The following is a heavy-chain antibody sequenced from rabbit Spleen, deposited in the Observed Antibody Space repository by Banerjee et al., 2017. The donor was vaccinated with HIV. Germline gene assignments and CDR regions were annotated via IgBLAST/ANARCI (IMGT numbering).Heavy chain of an antibody. CDR2: IKPSSGTT. D-gene: IGHD4-1*01. CDR3: ARAIVPWLGLTRLDL. J-gene: IGHJ3*01. V-gene: IGHV1S45*01. Sequence: QEQLVESGGGLVQPEGSLTLTCTASGFSFTNYWMSWVRQAPGKGLEWIGCIKPSSGTTYYASWVNGRFTISSDNAQSTVDLKMTSLTAADTATYFCARAIVPWLGLTRLDLWGPGTLVTVS. CDR1: GFSFTNYW.